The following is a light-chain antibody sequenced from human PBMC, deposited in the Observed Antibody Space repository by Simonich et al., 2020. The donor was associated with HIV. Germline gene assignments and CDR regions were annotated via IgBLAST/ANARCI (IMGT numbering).Light chain of an antibody. Sequence: DIQMTQSPSSLSASVGDRVTITCRASRSISSYLNWYQHKPGKAPKLLIYASSSLQSGVPSRFSGRGSGTDFTLSISSLQPEDFATYYCQQSYSTPYTFGQGTKLEIK. CDR3: QQSYSTPYT. J-gene: IGKJ2*01. CDR1: RSISSY. V-gene: IGKV1-39*01. CDR2: ASS.